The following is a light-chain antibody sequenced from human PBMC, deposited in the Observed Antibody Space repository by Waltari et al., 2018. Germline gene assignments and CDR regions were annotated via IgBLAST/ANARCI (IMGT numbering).Light chain of an antibody. Sequence: EIVLTQSPGTLSLSPGERATLSCRASQSLSSTYLAWYQQKPGQAPRLLIHGASSRATGIPDRFSGSGSGTDFTLSISRLEPEDSAVYYCQQYGRSPYTFGQGTKLEIK. CDR2: GAS. V-gene: IGKV3-20*01. CDR3: QQYGRSPYT. J-gene: IGKJ2*01. CDR1: QSLSSTY.